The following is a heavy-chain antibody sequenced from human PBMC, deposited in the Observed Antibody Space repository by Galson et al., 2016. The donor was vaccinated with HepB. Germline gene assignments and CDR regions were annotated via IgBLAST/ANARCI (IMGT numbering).Heavy chain of an antibody. J-gene: IGHJ4*02. CDR1: GLTFSWHW. D-gene: IGHD1-26*01. CDR2: INKDGSRT. V-gene: IGHV3-74*01. CDR3: ARDGSVANIADFDY. Sequence: SLRLSCAASGLTFSWHWMHWVRQAPGKGLVWVSRINKDGSRTDYADSVKGRFTILRDNAKNTLYLQMNSLRAEGTGVYYCARDGSVANIADFDYWGQGALVTVSS.